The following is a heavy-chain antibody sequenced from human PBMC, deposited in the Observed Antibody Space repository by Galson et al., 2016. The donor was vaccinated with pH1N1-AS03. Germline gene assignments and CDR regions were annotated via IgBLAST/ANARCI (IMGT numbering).Heavy chain of an antibody. Sequence: ETLSLTCTFSSASISSYYLSWIRQPPGKGLEWIEYIYYSGSTNYNPSLKSRVTISIDTSKNQFSLKLSSVTAADTAVYYCAGGSPAPFDYWGQGTLFTVSS. V-gene: IGHV4-59*01. CDR3: AGGSPAPFDY. D-gene: IGHD3-16*01. CDR1: SASISSYY. CDR2: IYYSGST. J-gene: IGHJ4*02.